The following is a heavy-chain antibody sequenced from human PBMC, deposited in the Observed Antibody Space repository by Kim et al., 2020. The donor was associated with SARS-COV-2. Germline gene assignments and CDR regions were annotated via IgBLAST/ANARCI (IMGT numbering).Heavy chain of an antibody. V-gene: IGHV3-21*01. CDR3: ARDFRRFGELSPLGSLDY. J-gene: IGHJ4*02. CDR2: ISSSSSYI. CDR1: GFTFSSYS. D-gene: IGHD3-10*01. Sequence: GGSLRLSCAASGFTFSSYSMNWVRQAPGKGLEWVSSISSSSSYIYYADSVKGRFTISRDNAKNSLYLQMNSLRAEDTAVYYCARDFRRFGELSPLGSLDYWGQGTLVTVPS.